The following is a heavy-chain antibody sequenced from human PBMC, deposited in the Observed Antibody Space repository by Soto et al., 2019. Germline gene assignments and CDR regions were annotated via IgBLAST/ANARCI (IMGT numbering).Heavy chain of an antibody. Sequence: ASVKVSCKAAGYTFTSCAMHCVRQAPGQRLEWMGWINAGNGNTKYSQKFQGRVTITRDTSASTAYMELSSLRSEDTAVYYCARDTLYDSSGYYYVGYNWFDPWGQGTLVTVSS. CDR1: GYTFTSCA. V-gene: IGHV1-3*01. CDR3: ARDTLYDSSGYYYVGYNWFDP. CDR2: INAGNGNT. D-gene: IGHD3-22*01. J-gene: IGHJ5*02.